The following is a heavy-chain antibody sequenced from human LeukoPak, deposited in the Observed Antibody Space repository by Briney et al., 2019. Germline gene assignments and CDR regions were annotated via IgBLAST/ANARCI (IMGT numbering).Heavy chain of an antibody. J-gene: IGHJ4*02. Sequence: VASVKVSCKASGYTFTSYGISWVRQAPGQGLEWMGWISAYNGNTNYAQKLKGRVTMTTDTSTSTAYMELRSLRSDDTAVYYCARAAMVDTDHLTFDYWGQGTLVTVSS. D-gene: IGHD5-18*01. CDR2: ISAYNGNT. CDR3: ARAAMVDTDHLTFDY. CDR1: GYTFTSYG. V-gene: IGHV1-18*04.